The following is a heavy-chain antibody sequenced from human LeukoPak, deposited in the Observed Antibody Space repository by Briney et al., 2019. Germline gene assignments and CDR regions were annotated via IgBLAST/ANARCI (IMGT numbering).Heavy chain of an antibody. D-gene: IGHD1-26*01. CDR1: GLTFSNYW. J-gene: IGHJ6*02. CDR2: INPDGSHT. V-gene: IGHV3-74*01. CDR3: TRDSYISNVYYGMDV. Sequence: GGSLRLSCAASGLTFSNYWMHWVRHAPGKGLVWISRINPDGSHTSYADSVKGRFTISRDNAKNTLYLQMNSLRAEDAAVYFCTRDSYISNVYYGMDVWGQGATVTVSS.